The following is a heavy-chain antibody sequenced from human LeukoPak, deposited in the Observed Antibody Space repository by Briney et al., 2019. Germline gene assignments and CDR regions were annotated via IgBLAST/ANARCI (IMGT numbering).Heavy chain of an antibody. Sequence: ASVKVSCKASGYTFISYGITWVRQAPGQGLEWMGWINPYNGNTNYAQKLQGRVTMTTDTSTSTAYMELRSLRSDDTAVYYCARAQGAKLFRPLDYWGQGTLVTVSS. V-gene: IGHV1-18*01. CDR3: ARAQGAKLFRPLDY. CDR1: GYTFISYG. CDR2: INPYNGNT. D-gene: IGHD1-26*01. J-gene: IGHJ4*02.